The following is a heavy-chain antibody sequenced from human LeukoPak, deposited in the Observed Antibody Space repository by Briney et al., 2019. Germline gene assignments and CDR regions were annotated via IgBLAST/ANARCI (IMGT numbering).Heavy chain of an antibody. D-gene: IGHD3-10*02. CDR1: GYTFTGYY. CDR3: ARDSPYYVDAFDI. CDR2: INPNSGGT. Sequence: GASVKVSCKASGYTFTGYYMHWVRQAPGQGLEWMGWINPNSGGTNYAQKFQGRVTMTRDTSISKAYMELSRLRSDDTAVYYCARDSPYYVDAFDIWGQGTMVTVSS. V-gene: IGHV1-2*02. J-gene: IGHJ3*02.